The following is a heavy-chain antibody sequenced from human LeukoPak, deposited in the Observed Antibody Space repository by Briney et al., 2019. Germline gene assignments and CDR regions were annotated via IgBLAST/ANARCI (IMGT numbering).Heavy chain of an antibody. D-gene: IGHD3-10*01. CDR2: ISSSSSYI. J-gene: IGHJ4*02. CDR1: GFTFSDYT. V-gene: IGHV3-21*01. CDR3: ARTRRGSGSYFRP. Sequence: GGSLRLSCAASGFTFSDYTMNWVRQAPGKGLEWVSSISSSSSYIYYADSVKGRFTISRDNAKNSLYLEMNNQRAEDTAVYYCARTRRGSGSYFRPWGQGTLVTVSS.